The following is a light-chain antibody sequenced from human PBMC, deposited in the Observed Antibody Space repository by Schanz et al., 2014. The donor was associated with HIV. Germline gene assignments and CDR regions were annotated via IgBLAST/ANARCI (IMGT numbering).Light chain of an antibody. J-gene: IGLJ3*02. CDR3: ATWDDSLNALL. V-gene: IGLV2-8*01. CDR1: SSDVGGYNN. Sequence: QSALTQPPSASGAPGQSVTISRTGTSSDVGGYNNVSWYQQHPGKAPKLMIYEVSKRPTGVPARFSGSKSGNTASLTVSGLQAEDEAEYYCATWDDSLNALLFGGGTKLTVL. CDR2: EVS.